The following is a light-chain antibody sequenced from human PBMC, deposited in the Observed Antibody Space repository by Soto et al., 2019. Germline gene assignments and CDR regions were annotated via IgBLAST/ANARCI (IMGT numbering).Light chain of an antibody. J-gene: IGKJ3*01. CDR3: HQSGIPPLA. V-gene: IGKV3-20*01. CDR1: QSLHSNF. CDR2: SAS. Sequence: EIVLTQSPGTLSLSPGERATLSCRASQSLHSNFLVWYQQKPGQAPRLLLSSASRRATGIPDRVSGSGSGTDFTLTISRLEPEDFAVYYCHQSGIPPLAFGPGTRVDIK.